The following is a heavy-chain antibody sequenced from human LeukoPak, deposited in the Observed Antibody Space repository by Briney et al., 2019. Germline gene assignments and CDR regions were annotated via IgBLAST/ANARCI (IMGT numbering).Heavy chain of an antibody. J-gene: IGHJ4*02. CDR3: AKDPPGSGSYNLDY. D-gene: IGHD3-10*01. CDR2: IRYDGSNK. V-gene: IGHV3-30*02. CDR1: GFTFSSYG. Sequence: RPGGSLRLSCAASGFTFSSYGMHWVRQAPGKGLEWVAFIRYDGSNKYYVDSVKGRFTISRDNSKNTLYPQMNSLRAEDAAVYYCAKDPPGSGSYNLDYWGQGTLVTVSS.